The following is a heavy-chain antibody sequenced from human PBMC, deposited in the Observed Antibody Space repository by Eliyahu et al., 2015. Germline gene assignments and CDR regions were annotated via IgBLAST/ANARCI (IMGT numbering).Heavy chain of an antibody. CDR1: GFTFSTYA. CDR2: ISGDGFST. CDR3: ARDWGPMAINFFDP. V-gene: IGHV3-23*01. D-gene: IGHD5-24*01. Sequence: EVQLLESGGGLVQPGGSLRLSCEASGFTFSTYAMSWVRQAPGKGLQWVSGISGDGFSTYYADSVKGRFTISRDNSKNTLYLQMNSLRDEDTAIHYCARDWGPMAINFFDPWGQGTLVTVSS. J-gene: IGHJ5*02.